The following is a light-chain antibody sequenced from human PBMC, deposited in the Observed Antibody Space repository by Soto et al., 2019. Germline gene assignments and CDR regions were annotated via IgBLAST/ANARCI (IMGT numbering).Light chain of an antibody. Sequence: VLTQSPATLSLSPGETATLSCRASQSVSIYLAWYQQKPGQAPRLLIYDASNRATGIPARFSGSGSGTDFTLTIDSLKPEDSAVYYCQQRINWPLTFGGGTKVEIK. CDR3: QQRINWPLT. V-gene: IGKV3-11*01. J-gene: IGKJ4*01. CDR2: DAS. CDR1: QSVSIY.